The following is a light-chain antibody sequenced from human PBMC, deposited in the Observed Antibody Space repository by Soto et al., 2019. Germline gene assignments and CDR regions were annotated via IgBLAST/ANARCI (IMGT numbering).Light chain of an antibody. CDR2: DVT. CDR1: SSDVGGYEY. V-gene: IGLV2-11*01. CDR3: CSYAGRYSWV. Sequence: QSVLTQPRSVSGSPGQSVTISCTGTSSDVGGYEYVSWYQQHPGKAPKFMIYDVTKRPSGVPDRFSGSKSGNTASLTISGLQAEDEADYYCCSYAGRYSWVFGGGTQLTVL. J-gene: IGLJ3*02.